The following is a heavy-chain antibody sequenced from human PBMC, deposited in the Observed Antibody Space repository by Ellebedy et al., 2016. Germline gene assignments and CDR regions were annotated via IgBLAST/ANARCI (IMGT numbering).Heavy chain of an antibody. Sequence: SETLSLTCAVYGGSFSGYYWSWIRQPPGKGLEWIGEINHSGSTHYNPSLKSRVTISVDTSKNQFSLKLSSVTAADTAVYYCARTHADSSRTFDPWGQGTLVTVSS. CDR2: INHSGST. J-gene: IGHJ5*02. D-gene: IGHD6-13*01. V-gene: IGHV4-34*01. CDR3: ARTHADSSRTFDP. CDR1: GGSFSGYY.